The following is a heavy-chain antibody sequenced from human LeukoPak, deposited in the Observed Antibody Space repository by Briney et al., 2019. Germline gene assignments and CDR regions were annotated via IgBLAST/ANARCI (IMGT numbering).Heavy chain of an antibody. D-gene: IGHD3-22*01. CDR1: GYTFTSYG. CDR2: ISAYNGNT. J-gene: IGHJ3*02. CDR3: ARDPIPYYDSSAGAFDI. Sequence: GASVKVSCKASGYTFTSYGISWVRQAPGQGLEWMGWISAYNGNTNYAQKLQGRVTMTTDTSTSTAYMELRSLRSDDTAVYYCARDPIPYYDSSAGAFDIWGQGTMVTVSS. V-gene: IGHV1-18*01.